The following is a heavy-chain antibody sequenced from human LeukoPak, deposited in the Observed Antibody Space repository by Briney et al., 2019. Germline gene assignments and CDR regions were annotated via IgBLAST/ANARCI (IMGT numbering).Heavy chain of an antibody. CDR3: ARDSGRITIFGVVTSSDAFDI. CDR2: IYTSGST. CDR1: GGSISSYY. J-gene: IGHJ3*02. Sequence: PSETLSLTCTVSGGSISSYYWSWIRQPAGKGLEWIGRIYTSGSTNYNPSLKSRVTMSVDTSKNQFSLKLSSVAAADTAVYYCARDSGRITIFGVVTSSDAFDIWGQGTMVTVSS. D-gene: IGHD3-3*01. V-gene: IGHV4-4*07.